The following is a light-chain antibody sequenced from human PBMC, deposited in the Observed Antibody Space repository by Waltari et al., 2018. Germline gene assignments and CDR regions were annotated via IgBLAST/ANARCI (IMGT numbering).Light chain of an antibody. CDR3: QQYDRWPLT. CDR1: HSISSH. V-gene: IGKV3-15*01. J-gene: IGKJ4*01. Sequence: EIVITQTPATLSVSPAETATLSCRASHSISSHLAWYQQKPGQAPRLLIYGASTWATGIPARFGGSGSGTEFTLTISSLQSEDFAVYYCQQYDRWPLTFGGGTKVEIK. CDR2: GAS.